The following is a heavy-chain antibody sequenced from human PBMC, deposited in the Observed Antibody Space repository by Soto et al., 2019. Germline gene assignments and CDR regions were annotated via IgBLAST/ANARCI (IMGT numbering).Heavy chain of an antibody. CDR1: GYTFTSYD. V-gene: IGHV1-8*01. D-gene: IGHD2-15*01. CDR3: AXXHXSGGSCWDLYYYYYYMDV. J-gene: IGHJ6*03. Sequence: ASVKVSCKASGYTFTSYDINWVRQATVQGLELIGWMNPNICNTCYSQKFQGRFTITMNTSIITSYIELISLISDETSVYYCAXXHXSGGSCWDLYYYYYYMDVWGKGTTVTVSS. CDR2: MNPNICNT.